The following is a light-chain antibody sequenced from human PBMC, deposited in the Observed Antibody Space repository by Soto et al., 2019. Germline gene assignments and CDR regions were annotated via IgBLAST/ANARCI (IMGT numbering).Light chain of an antibody. J-gene: IGLJ1*01. CDR1: SSDICAYYL. CDR2: EVS. CDR3: TSFAPGXIYV. Sequence: QSSLTQPASVSGSPVQSITISCSGTSSDICAYYLFSWYQQHPGIAPKLIIYEVSHRFSGLSYRFSGSKSGNTASLTISGLQAEDEGDYYCTSFAPGXIYVFGSGTKVXV. V-gene: IGLV2-14*03.